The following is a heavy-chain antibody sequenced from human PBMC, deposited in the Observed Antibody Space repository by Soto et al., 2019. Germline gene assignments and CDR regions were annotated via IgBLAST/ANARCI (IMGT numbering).Heavy chain of an antibody. CDR3: ARRSNYYDSSGLFDY. CDR1: GGTFSSYA. V-gene: IGHV1-69*13. Sequence: SVKVSCKASGGTFSSYAISWVRQAPGQGLEWMGGIIPIFGTANYAQKFQGRVTITADESTSAAYMELSSLRSEDTAVYYCARRSNYYDSSGLFDYWGQGTLVTVSS. D-gene: IGHD3-22*01. CDR2: IIPIFGTA. J-gene: IGHJ4*02.